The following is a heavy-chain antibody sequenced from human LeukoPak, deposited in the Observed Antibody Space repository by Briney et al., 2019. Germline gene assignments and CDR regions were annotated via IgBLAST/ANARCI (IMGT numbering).Heavy chain of an antibody. V-gene: IGHV4-61*02. CDR2: IYTSGST. D-gene: IGHD2-2*01. CDR3: ATIVVPAANDYFYMDV. CDR1: GGSISSGSYY. J-gene: IGHJ6*03. Sequence: PSETLSLTCTVSGGSISSGSYYWSWIRQPAGKGPEWIGRIYTSGSTNYNPSLKSRVTISVDTSKNQFSLKLSSVTAADTAVYYCATIVVPAANDYFYMDVWGKGTTVTVSS.